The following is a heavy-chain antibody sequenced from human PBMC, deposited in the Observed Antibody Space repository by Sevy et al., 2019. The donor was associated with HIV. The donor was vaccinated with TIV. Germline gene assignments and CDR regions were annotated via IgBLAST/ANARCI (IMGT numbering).Heavy chain of an antibody. Sequence: GGSLRLSCAASGFTFSNYGMHWVRQAPGKGLEWVTFIRYDGTDKNYADSVRGRFTVSRDDSRNTVHLQMNSLRAEDTAVYYCAQDDRLRDSVSYSFEYWGQGTLVTVSS. J-gene: IGHJ4*02. CDR3: AQDDRLRDSVSYSFEY. CDR2: IRYDGTDK. D-gene: IGHD1-26*01. CDR1: GFTFSNYG. V-gene: IGHV3-30*02.